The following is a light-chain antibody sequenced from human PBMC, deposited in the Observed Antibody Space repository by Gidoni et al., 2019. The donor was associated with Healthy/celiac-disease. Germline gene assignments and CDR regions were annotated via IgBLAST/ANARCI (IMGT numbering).Light chain of an antibody. CDR2: WAS. CDR1: QSVLSSSNNKNY. V-gene: IGKV4-1*01. Sequence: DIVMTQSQDSLAVSLGERATINCKSSQSVLSSSNNKNYLAWYQQKPGQPPKLLIYWASTRESGVPDRFSGSGSGTDFTLTISSLQAEDVAVYYCQQYYSTPCTFXQXTKLEIK. CDR3: QQYYSTPCT. J-gene: IGKJ2*02.